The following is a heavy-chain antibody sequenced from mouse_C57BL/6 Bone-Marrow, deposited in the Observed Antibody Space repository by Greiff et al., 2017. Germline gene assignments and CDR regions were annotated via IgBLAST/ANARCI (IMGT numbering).Heavy chain of an antibody. CDR2: ISNGGGST. CDR3: ARGDGSSSHYFDY. D-gene: IGHD1-1*01. V-gene: IGHV5-12*01. Sequence: EVMLVESGGGLVQPGGSLKLSCAASGFTFSDYYMYWVRQTPEKRLEWVAYISNGGGSTYYPDTVKGRFTISRDNAKNTPYLQMSRLKSENTAMYYCARGDGSSSHYFDYWGQGTTLTVSS. CDR1: GFTFSDYY. J-gene: IGHJ2*01.